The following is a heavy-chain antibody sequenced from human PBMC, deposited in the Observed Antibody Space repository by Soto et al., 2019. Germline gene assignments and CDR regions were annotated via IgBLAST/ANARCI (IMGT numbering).Heavy chain of an antibody. Sequence: ASVKVSCKASGYTFTSYGISWVRQAPGQGLEWMGWISAYNGNTNYAQKLQGRVTMTTDTSTSTAYMELRSLRSADTAVYSCARDGVIAVAGPSCSYWGQGTMVTVSS. CDR3: ARDGVIAVAGPSCSY. V-gene: IGHV1-18*01. D-gene: IGHD6-19*01. CDR2: ISAYNGNT. J-gene: IGHJ4*02. CDR1: GYTFTSYG.